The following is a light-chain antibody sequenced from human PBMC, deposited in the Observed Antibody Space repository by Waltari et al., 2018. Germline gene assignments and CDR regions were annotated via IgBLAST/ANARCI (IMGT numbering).Light chain of an antibody. J-gene: IGKJ4*01. V-gene: IGKV3-11*01. CDR2: DTS. CDR1: QSVNWY. CDR3: QQRRNWPLT. Sequence: ELGLTQSPATLSLSPGERATLSCRASQSVNWYLAWYQQRPGQAPRLLIYDTSNRATGIPARFSGSGSETDFTLTISSLEPDDSAVYYCQQRRNWPLTFGGGTKVEIK.